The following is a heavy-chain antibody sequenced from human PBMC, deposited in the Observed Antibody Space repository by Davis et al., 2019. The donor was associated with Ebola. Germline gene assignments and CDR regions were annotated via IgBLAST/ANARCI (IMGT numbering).Heavy chain of an antibody. CDR3: ARDLLIVGAGRYYYYGMDV. CDR2: ISSSGSTI. CDR1: GFTFSSYE. Sequence: PGGSLRLSCAASGFTFSSYEMNWVRQAPGKGLEWVSYISSSGSTIYYADSVKGRFTISRDNAKNTLYLQMNSLRAEDTAVYYCARDLLIVGAGRYYYYGMDVWGQGTTVTVSS. J-gene: IGHJ6*02. V-gene: IGHV3-48*03. D-gene: IGHD1-26*01.